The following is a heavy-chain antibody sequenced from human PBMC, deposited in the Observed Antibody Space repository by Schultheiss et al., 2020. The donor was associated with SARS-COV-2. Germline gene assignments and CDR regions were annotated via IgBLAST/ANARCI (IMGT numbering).Heavy chain of an antibody. CDR2: IYYSGTT. CDR3: ARYEQVGRVNWFDP. V-gene: IGHV4-59*12. D-gene: IGHD6-6*01. CDR1: GGSISSYY. J-gene: IGHJ5*02. Sequence: SETLSLTCTVSGGSISSYYWSWIRQPPGKGLEWIGYIYYSGTTHYNPSLKSRLTISVDTSKNQFSLKLSSVTAADTAVYYCARYEQVGRVNWFDPWGQGNLVTVSS.